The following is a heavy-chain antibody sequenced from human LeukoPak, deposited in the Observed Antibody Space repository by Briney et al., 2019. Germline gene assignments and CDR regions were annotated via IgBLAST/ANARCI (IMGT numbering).Heavy chain of an antibody. D-gene: IGHD3-3*01. CDR2: INPNSCGT. J-gene: IGHJ4*02. Sequence: ASVKVSCKASGYTFTGYYMHWVRQAPGQGLEWMGWINPNSCGTSYAQKFQGRVTMTRDTSISTAYMELSRLRSDDTAVYYCARVRIFGDFDYWGQGTLVTVSS. CDR3: ARVRIFGDFDY. V-gene: IGHV1-2*02. CDR1: GYTFTGYY.